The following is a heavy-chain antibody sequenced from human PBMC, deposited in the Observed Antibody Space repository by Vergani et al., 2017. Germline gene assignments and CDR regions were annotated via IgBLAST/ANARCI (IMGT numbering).Heavy chain of an antibody. CDR2: IHYSENT. CDR3: ASDTHSGQRSDR. CDR1: FDSIRNLY. J-gene: IGHJ5*02. V-gene: IGHV4-59*11. Sequence: QVQLQESGPGLVKSSETLSLTCSVSFDSIRNLYCNWIRQPQGKGLEWIGSIHYSENTNYNPSLKTRVNISVDTTKNQFSLTLTSVTAADTAVYYCASDTHSGQRSDRWGQGILVTVTS. D-gene: IGHD6-19*01.